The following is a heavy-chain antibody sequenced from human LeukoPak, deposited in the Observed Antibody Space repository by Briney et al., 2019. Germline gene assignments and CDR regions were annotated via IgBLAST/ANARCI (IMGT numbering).Heavy chain of an antibody. V-gene: IGHV4-38-2*02. Sequence: PETLSLTCTVSGYSIRSGYYWGWIRQPPGQGLEWIGTIYHSGSTYYNPSLKSRVTISVDTSKNQFSLKLSSVTAADTAVYYCARDWPSLRWSLDYWGQGTLVTVSS. CDR3: ARDWPSLRWSLDY. D-gene: IGHD4-23*01. J-gene: IGHJ4*02. CDR2: IYHSGST. CDR1: GYSIRSGYY.